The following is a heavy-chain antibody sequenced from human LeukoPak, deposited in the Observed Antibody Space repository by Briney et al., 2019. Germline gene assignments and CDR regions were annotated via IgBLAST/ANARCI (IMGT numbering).Heavy chain of an antibody. V-gene: IGHV1-8*03. CDR1: GYTFTSYD. Sequence: GASVKVSCKASGYTFTSYDINWARQATGQGLEWMGWMNPNSGNTGYAQKFQGRVTITRNTSISTAYMELSSLRSEDTAVYYCAILRHYDFWSGYYHFDYWGQGTLVTVSS. J-gene: IGHJ4*02. CDR3: AILRHYDFWSGYYHFDY. CDR2: MNPNSGNT. D-gene: IGHD3-3*01.